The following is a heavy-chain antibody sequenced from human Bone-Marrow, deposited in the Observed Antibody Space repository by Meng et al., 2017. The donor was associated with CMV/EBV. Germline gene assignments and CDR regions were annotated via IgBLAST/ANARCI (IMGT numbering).Heavy chain of an antibody. CDR2: ISWNSGSI. CDR1: GFTFDDYA. J-gene: IGHJ4*02. Sequence: GGSLRLSCAASGFTFDDYAMHWVRQAPGKGLEWVSSISWNSGSIGYADSVKGRFTISRDNAKNSLYLQMNSLRAEDTAVYYCARASYYYDSSGYYSSYYFDYWGQGTLVTVSS. D-gene: IGHD3-22*01. CDR3: ARASYYYDSSGYYSSYYFDY. V-gene: IGHV3-9*01.